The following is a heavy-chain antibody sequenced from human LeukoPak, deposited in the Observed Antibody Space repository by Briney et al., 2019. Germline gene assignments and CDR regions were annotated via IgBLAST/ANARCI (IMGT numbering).Heavy chain of an antibody. J-gene: IGHJ1*01. CDR1: GFTFSTYS. CDR2: ISSSSSYI. Sequence: GGSLRLSCAASGFTFSTYSMNWVRQAPGKGLEWVSSISSSSSYIYYADSVKGRFTISRDNAKNSLYLQMNSLRAEDTAVYYCARAERLGRSLSNYRPGYFQHWGQGTLVTVSS. D-gene: IGHD4-11*01. V-gene: IGHV3-21*01. CDR3: ARAERLGRSLSNYRPGYFQH.